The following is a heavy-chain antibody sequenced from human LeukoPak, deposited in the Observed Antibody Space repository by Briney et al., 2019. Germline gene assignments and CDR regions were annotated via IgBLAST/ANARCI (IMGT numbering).Heavy chain of an antibody. V-gene: IGHV1-3*01. CDR3: ARDKWAYGSGSYYNGPFDY. J-gene: IGHJ4*02. CDR1: GYTFTSYA. CDR2: INAGNGNT. D-gene: IGHD3-10*01. Sequence: ASVKVSCKASGYTFTSYAMHWVRQAPGQRLEWMGWINAGNGNTKYSQEFQGRVTITRDTSASTAYMELSSLRSEDTAVYYCARDKWAYGSGSYYNGPFDYWGQGTLVTVSS.